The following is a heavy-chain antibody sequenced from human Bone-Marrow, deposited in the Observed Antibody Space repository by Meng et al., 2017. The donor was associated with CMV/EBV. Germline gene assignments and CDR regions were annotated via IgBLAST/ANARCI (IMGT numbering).Heavy chain of an antibody. CDR1: GYTFTSYG. J-gene: IGHJ6*02. CDR2: ISAYNGNT. Sequence: ASVKVSCKASGYTFTSYGISWVRQAPGQGLEWMGWISAYNGNTNYAQKLQGRVTMTTDTSTSTAYMELRSLRSDDTAVYYCARAVVVVPAAIQYYYYGMDVWAQGTTVTVSS. D-gene: IGHD2-2*01. V-gene: IGHV1-18*01. CDR3: ARAVVVVPAAIQYYYYGMDV.